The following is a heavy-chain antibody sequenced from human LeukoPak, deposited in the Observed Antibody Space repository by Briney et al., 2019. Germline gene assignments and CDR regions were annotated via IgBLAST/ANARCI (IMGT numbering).Heavy chain of an antibody. D-gene: IGHD3-9*01. CDR1: GFTFSSYE. V-gene: IGHV3-48*03. Sequence: GGSLRLSCAASGFTFSSYEMNWVRQAPGKGLEWVSYISSSGSTMYYADSVKGRFTISRDNAKNSLYLQMNSLRAEDTAVYYCAREGYYDILTGYYPLFDYWGQGTLVTVSS. J-gene: IGHJ4*02. CDR3: AREGYYDILTGYYPLFDY. CDR2: ISSSGSTM.